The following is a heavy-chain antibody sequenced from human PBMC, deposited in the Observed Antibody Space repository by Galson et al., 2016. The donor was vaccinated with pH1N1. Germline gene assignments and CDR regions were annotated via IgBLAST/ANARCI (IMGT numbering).Heavy chain of an antibody. CDR3: ARGCSHFRCDPWDS. CDR2: IWADGLNK. CDR1: GFNFYKDG. V-gene: IGHV3-33*01. D-gene: IGHD2-15*01. Sequence: SLRLSCAASGFNFYKDGMHWVRQRPGRGLEWVAFIWADGLNKFYSDSVKGRFTISRDDSQNTAYLQMNNLKTEDTAVYYCARGCSHFRCDPWDSWGPGTLVIVSP. J-gene: IGHJ4*02.